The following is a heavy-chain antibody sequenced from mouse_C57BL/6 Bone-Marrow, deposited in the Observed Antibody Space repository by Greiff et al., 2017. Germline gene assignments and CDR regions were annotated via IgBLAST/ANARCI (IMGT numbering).Heavy chain of an antibody. V-gene: IGHV1-64*01. Sequence: QVQLQQSGAELVKPGASVKLSCKASGYTFTSYWMHWVKQRPGQGLEWIGMIHPNSGSTNYNEKFKSKATLTVDKSSSTAYMQLSSLTSEDAAVYYCARSNWDTDYWGQGTTLTVSS. CDR2: IHPNSGST. D-gene: IGHD4-1*01. CDR3: ARSNWDTDY. J-gene: IGHJ2*01. CDR1: GYTFTSYW.